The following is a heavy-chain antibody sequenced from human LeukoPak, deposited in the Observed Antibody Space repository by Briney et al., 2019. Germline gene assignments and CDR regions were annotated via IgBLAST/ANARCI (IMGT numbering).Heavy chain of an antibody. D-gene: IGHD3-3*01. Sequence: SETLSLTCAVYGGSFSGYYWSWIRQPPGKGLEWNGEINHSGSTNYNPSLKSRVTISVDTSKNQFSLKLSSVTAADTAVYYCARHLGARSFGEGFDPWGQGTLVTVSS. J-gene: IGHJ5*02. CDR3: ARHLGARSFGEGFDP. V-gene: IGHV4-34*01. CDR2: INHSGST. CDR1: GGSFSGYY.